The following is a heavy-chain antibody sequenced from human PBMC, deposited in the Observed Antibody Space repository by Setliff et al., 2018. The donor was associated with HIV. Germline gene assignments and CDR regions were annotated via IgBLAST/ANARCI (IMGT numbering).Heavy chain of an antibody. D-gene: IGHD3-9*01. J-gene: IGHJ6*03. CDR2: ISSSSSYT. CDR3: ARDSSRGYLDWLSLKYYYSYYIDV. V-gene: IGHV3-21*05. Sequence: LRLSCAASGFTFSTYSMNWVRQAPGKGLEWVAYISSSSSYTHYADSVKGRFTISRDNVKNSLYLQMNSLRAEDTAVYYCARDSSRGYLDWLSLKYYYSYYIDVWGKGTAVTVSS. CDR1: GFTFSTYS.